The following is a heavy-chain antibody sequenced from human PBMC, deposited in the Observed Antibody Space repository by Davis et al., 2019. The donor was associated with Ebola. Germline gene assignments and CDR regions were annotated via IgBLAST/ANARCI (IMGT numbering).Heavy chain of an antibody. CDR3: ATVEIAARHYYYYGMDV. V-gene: IGHV1-24*01. D-gene: IGHD6-6*01. Sequence: ASVKVSCKASGYTLTDLSMHWVRQAPGKGLEWMGGFDPEDGETIYAQTFQGRVTMTEDTSTDTAYMELSSLRSEDTAVYYCATVEIAARHYYYYGMDVWGQGTTVTVSS. J-gene: IGHJ6*02. CDR1: GYTLTDLS. CDR2: FDPEDGET.